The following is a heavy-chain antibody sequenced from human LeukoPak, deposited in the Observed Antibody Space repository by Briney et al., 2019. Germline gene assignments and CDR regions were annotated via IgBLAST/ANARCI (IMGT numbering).Heavy chain of an antibody. CDR2: IYPSDSDT. J-gene: IGHJ3*02. D-gene: IGHD3-22*01. Sequence: HGESLKISCKGSGYSFTNYWIGWVRQMPGKGLEWMGIIYPSDSDTRYSPSFQGQVTISADKSISTAYLQWSSLKASDTAMYYCARRSYYYDSSGHPQAFDIWGQGTMVTVSS. V-gene: IGHV5-51*01. CDR3: ARRSYYYDSSGHPQAFDI. CDR1: GYSFTNYW.